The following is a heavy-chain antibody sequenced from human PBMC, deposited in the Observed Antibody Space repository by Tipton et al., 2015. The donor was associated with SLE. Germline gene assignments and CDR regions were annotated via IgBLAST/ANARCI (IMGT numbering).Heavy chain of an antibody. CDR2: LYSGGTT. CDR3: ARDYGGNSGELDP. D-gene: IGHD4-23*01. Sequence: GSLRLSCAASGFTVTDNYMTWVRQAPGKGLEWVSMLYSGGTTYYADSVKGRFTISRDNSKNTVYLQMNSLRLEDTAVYFCARDYGGNSGELDPWGQGALVTVSS. V-gene: IGHV3-66*02. CDR1: GFTVTDNY. J-gene: IGHJ5*02.